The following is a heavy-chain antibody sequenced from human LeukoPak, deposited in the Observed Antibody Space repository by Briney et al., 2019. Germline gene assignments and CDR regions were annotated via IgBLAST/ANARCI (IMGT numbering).Heavy chain of an antibody. V-gene: IGHV3-30-3*01. CDR1: GFTFSSYA. Sequence: GGSLRLSCAASGFTFSSYAMHWVRQAPGKGLEWVAVISYDGSNKYYADSVKGRFTISRDNSKNSLYLQMNSLRAEDTALYYCANWDDYGAFVGWGQGTMVTVSS. J-gene: IGHJ3*01. D-gene: IGHD1-1*01. CDR3: ANWDDYGAFVG. CDR2: ISYDGSNK.